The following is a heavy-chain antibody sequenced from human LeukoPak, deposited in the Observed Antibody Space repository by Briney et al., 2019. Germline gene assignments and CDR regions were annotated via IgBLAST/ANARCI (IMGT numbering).Heavy chain of an antibody. D-gene: IGHD3-22*01. CDR3: AKAGVRYSDSSALYAFDF. Sequence: SETLSLPCTVSGGSISSASYFWGWIRQPPGKGLDWIGTLYYSGSTYYSASLKSRVTMSGDTSRNQFSLRLSSVNAADTAIYYCAKAGVRYSDSSALYAFDFWGPGTMVTVSS. V-gene: IGHV4-39*01. CDR1: GGSISSASYF. CDR2: LYYSGST. J-gene: IGHJ3*01.